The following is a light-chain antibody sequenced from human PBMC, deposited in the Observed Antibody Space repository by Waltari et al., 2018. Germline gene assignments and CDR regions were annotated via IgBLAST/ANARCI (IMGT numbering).Light chain of an antibody. J-gene: IGKJ1*01. CDR2: WAS. Sequence: DIVMTQSPDSLAVSLGERATINCKSSQSVLYSSNNKNYLAWYQQKPGQPPTLLIYWASTRESGVPDRFSGSGSGTDFTLTISSLQAEDVAVYYCQPYYSTPPTFGQGTKVEIK. V-gene: IGKV4-1*01. CDR1: QSVLYSSNNKNY. CDR3: QPYYSTPPT.